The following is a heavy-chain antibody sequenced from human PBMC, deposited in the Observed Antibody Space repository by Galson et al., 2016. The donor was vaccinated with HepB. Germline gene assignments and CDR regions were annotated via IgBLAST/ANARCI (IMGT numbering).Heavy chain of an antibody. V-gene: IGHV4-4*07. CDR2: IYTSGST. Sequence: ETLSLTCTVSGGSISSYYWSWIRQPAGKGLEWIGRIYTSGSTNYNPSLKSRVTMSVDTSKNQFSLRLSSLTAADTSVYYCSRSSGSRNGYFDYWGQGALVTVSS. D-gene: IGHD2-15*01. CDR3: SRSSGSRNGYFDY. CDR1: GGSISSYY. J-gene: IGHJ4*02.